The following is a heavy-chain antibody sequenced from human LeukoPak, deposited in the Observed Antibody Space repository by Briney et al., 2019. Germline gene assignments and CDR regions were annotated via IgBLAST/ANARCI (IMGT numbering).Heavy chain of an antibody. D-gene: IGHD4-23*01. CDR3: ARGRPHGNDY. Sequence: GGSLRLSCAASGFPFSSYSMTWVRKAPGKGLEWVANIKPDGTTKFYVDSVKGRFTISRDNALNSLYLQMNSLRVEDTAVYYCARGRPHGNDYWGQGTLVTVSS. CDR1: GFPFSSYS. V-gene: IGHV3-7*01. CDR2: IKPDGTTK. J-gene: IGHJ4*02.